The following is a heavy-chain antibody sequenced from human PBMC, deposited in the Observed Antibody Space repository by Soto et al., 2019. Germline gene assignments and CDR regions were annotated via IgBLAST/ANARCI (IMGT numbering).Heavy chain of an antibody. CDR2: ISGSGDYT. J-gene: IGHJ4*02. D-gene: IGHD4-17*01. CDR1: GFTFSSYG. Sequence: EVQLLESGGGLVQPGGSLRLSCAASGFTFSSYGMSWVHQAPGKGLEWVSEISGSGDYTYYADSVKGRFTVSRDNSKNTLYLQMNSLRAEDTAVYYCAKRNGDYGYDYWGQGTLVTVSS. CDR3: AKRNGDYGYDY. V-gene: IGHV3-23*01.